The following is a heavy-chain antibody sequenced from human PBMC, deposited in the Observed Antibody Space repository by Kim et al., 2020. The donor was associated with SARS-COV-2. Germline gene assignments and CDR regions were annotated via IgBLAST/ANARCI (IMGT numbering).Heavy chain of an antibody. V-gene: IGHV3-30*18. CDR3: ANNGDSSGYYPDV. CDR1: GFTFSSYG. J-gene: IGHJ6*02. D-gene: IGHD3-22*01. Sequence: GGSLRLSCAASGFTFSSYGMHWVRQAPGKGLEWVAVISYDGSNKYYADSVKGRFTIPRDNSKNTLYLQMNSLRAEDTAVYYCANNGDSSGYYPDVWGQGTTVTVSS. CDR2: ISYDGSNK.